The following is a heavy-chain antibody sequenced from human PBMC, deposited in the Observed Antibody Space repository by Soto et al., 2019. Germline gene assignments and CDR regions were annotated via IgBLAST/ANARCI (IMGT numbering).Heavy chain of an antibody. Sequence: SETLSLTCTVSGGSISSYYWSWIRQPPGKGLEWIGYIYYSGSTNYNPSLKSRVTISVDTSKNQFSLKLSSVTAADTAVYYCARDRGGHDGIDYWGQGTRVTVSS. CDR1: GGSISSYY. J-gene: IGHJ4*02. D-gene: IGHD1-1*01. CDR2: IYYSGST. CDR3: ARDRGGHDGIDY. V-gene: IGHV4-59*01.